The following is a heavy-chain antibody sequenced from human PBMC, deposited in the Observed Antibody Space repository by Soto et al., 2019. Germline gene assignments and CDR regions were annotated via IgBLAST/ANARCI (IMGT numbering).Heavy chain of an antibody. J-gene: IGHJ6*02. V-gene: IGHV1-2*02. CDR3: ARDGDPSYGDYYYGMDV. D-gene: IGHD5-18*01. CDR1: GYTFTGYY. CDR2: INPNSGGT. Sequence: ASVKVSCKASGYTFTGYYMHWVRQAPGQGLEWMGWINPNSGGTNYARKFQGRVTMTRDTSISTAYMELSRLRSDDTAVYYCARDGDPSYGDYYYGMDVWGQGTTVTVSS.